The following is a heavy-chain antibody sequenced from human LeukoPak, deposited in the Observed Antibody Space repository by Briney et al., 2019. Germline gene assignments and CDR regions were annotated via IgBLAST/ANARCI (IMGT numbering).Heavy chain of an antibody. CDR3: ARERGYSGYDRYFDY. CDR1: GFTFSDYY. D-gene: IGHD5-12*01. CDR2: ISSSGSTI. V-gene: IGHV3-11*01. Sequence: GGSLRLSCAASGFTFSDYYMSWIRQAPGKGLEWVSYISSSGSTIYYADSVKGRFTISRDNAKNSLYLHMNSLRAEDTAVYYCARERGYSGYDRYFDYWGQGTLVTVSS. J-gene: IGHJ4*02.